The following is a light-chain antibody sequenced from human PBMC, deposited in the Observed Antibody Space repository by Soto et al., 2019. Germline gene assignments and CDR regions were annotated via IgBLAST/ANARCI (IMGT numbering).Light chain of an antibody. CDR3: QQSYSHSLS. CDR2: ASS. V-gene: IGKV1-39*01. J-gene: IGKJ4*01. Sequence: DIPLTQYPASLSTSFGDIVTISCRASQNIYTYVNCYQLKPVKAPKLLIFASSTLQSGVPSRFSGSGSGADFRLTIRSLQHEEFATDECQQSYSHSLSFGGGNRVEL. CDR1: QNIYTY.